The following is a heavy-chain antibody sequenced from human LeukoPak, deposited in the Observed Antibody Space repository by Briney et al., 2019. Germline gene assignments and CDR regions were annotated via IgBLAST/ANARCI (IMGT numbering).Heavy chain of an antibody. V-gene: IGHV4-59*01. CDR1: GGSISSYY. CDR3: ARTGVLRGWYSI. Sequence: SETLSLTCTVSGGSISSYYWSWIRQPPGKGLEWIGYIYYSGSTNYNPSLKSRVTISVDTSKNQFSLKLSSVTAADTAVYYCARTGVLRGWYSIWGQGTLVTVSS. J-gene: IGHJ4*02. CDR2: IYYSGST. D-gene: IGHD6-19*01.